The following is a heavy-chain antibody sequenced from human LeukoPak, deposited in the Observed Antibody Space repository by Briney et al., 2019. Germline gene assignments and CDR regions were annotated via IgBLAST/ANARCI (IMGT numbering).Heavy chain of an antibody. D-gene: IGHD3-10*01. Sequence: GGSLRLSCAASGFTFSSYGMHWVRQAPGKGLEWVAFIRYDGSNKYYADSVKGRFTISRDNSKNTPYLQMNSLRAEDTAVYYCAKDLRGSETAGIDYWGQGTLVTVSS. J-gene: IGHJ4*02. CDR1: GFTFSSYG. CDR3: AKDLRGSETAGIDY. V-gene: IGHV3-30*02. CDR2: IRYDGSNK.